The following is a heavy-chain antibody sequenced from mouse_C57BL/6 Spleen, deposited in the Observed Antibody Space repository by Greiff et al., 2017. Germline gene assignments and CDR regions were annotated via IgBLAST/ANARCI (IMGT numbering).Heavy chain of an antibody. CDR3: ARSGGGYDEGYWYFDV. CDR1: GYTFTSYG. Sequence: VQLQQSGAELARPGASVKLSCKASGYTFTSYGISWVKQRTGQGLEWIGEIYPRSGNTYYNEKFKGKATLTADKSSSTAYMELRSLTSEDSAVDFCARSGGGYDEGYWYFDVWGTGTTVTVSS. J-gene: IGHJ1*03. D-gene: IGHD2-2*01. CDR2: IYPRSGNT. V-gene: IGHV1-81*01.